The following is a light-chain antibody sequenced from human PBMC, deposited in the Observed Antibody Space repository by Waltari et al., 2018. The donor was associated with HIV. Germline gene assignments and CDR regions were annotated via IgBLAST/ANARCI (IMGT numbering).Light chain of an antibody. Sequence: DIQMTQSPSSLSASVGDRVIIPCRPSQYISNYLSWYQQKPGKAPNLLIYGASSLQSGVPSRFIGSGFGTDFSLTISSLHPEDFALYFCQQTYSMYTFGQGTELEV. J-gene: IGKJ2*01. CDR2: GAS. CDR1: QYISNY. V-gene: IGKV1-39*01. CDR3: QQTYSMYT.